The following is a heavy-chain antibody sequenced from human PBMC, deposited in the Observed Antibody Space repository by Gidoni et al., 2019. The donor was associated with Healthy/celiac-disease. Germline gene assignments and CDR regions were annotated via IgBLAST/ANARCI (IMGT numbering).Heavy chain of an antibody. CDR2: IYYSGST. CDR1: AGSISSSSYY. CDR3: ARQIADYYYYGMDV. J-gene: IGHJ6*02. Sequence: QLHLQESVPGLVKPSETLSLSCTVSAGSISSSSYYWGWIRQPPGKGLEWIGSIYYSGSTYYNPSLKSRVTISVDTSKNQFSLKLSSVTAADTAVDYCARQIADYYYYGMDVWGQGTTVTVSS. D-gene: IGHD6-13*01. V-gene: IGHV4-39*01.